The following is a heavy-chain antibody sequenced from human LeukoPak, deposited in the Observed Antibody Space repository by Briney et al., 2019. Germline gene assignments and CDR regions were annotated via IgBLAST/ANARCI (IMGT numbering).Heavy chain of an antibody. CDR3: ARDGPSGYCGGDCYSFDY. Sequence: ASVKVSCTASGGTFSSYAISWVRQAPGQGLEWMGGIIPIFGTANYAQKFQGRVTITADESTSTAYMELSSLRSEDTAVYYCARDGPSGYCGGDCYSFDYWGQGTLVTVSS. CDR1: GGTFSSYA. V-gene: IGHV1-69*13. J-gene: IGHJ4*02. D-gene: IGHD2-21*02. CDR2: IIPIFGTA.